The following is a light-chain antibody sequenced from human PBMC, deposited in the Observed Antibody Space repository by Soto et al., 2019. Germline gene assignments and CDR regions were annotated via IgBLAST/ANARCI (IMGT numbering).Light chain of an antibody. V-gene: IGLV1-40*01. Sequence: QSVLTQPPSVAGAPGQRVTISCTGSSSNIGAGYDVHWYQQLPGTAPKLLIYGNSNRPSGVPDRFSGSKSGTSASLAITGLQAEDAADYYCQSYDSSLSGSKFGGGTKVTVL. J-gene: IGLJ2*01. CDR1: SSNIGAGYD. CDR2: GNS. CDR3: QSYDSSLSGSK.